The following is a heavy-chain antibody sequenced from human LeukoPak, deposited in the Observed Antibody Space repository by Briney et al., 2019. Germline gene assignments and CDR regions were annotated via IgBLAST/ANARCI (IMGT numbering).Heavy chain of an antibody. CDR2: VSGNGGST. D-gene: IGHD3-10*01. V-gene: IGHV3-23*01. CDR3: ACRSHYSSRNYYLYYFDY. Sequence: GGSLRLSCAASGFTFSSYAMSWVRQAPGKGLEWVSAVSGNGGSTYYADSVKGRFTISRDNSKNTLYLQTSSLRVEDTAVYYCACRSHYSSRNYYLYYFDYWGQGTLVTASS. CDR1: GFTFSSYA. J-gene: IGHJ4*02.